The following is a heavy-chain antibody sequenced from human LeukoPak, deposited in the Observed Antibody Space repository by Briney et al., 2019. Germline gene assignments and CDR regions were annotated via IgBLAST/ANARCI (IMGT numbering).Heavy chain of an antibody. CDR1: GFTFSSYS. D-gene: IGHD6-6*01. CDR2: ISSSSSYI. CDR3: ARDRGGVAARRREGYYYYYGMDV. V-gene: IGHV3-21*01. Sequence: PGGSLRLSCAAPGFTFSSYSMNWVRQAPGKGLEWVSSISSSSSYIYYADSVKGRFTISRDNAKNSLYLQMNSLRAEDTAVYYCARDRGGVAARRREGYYYYYGMDVWGQGTTVTVSS. J-gene: IGHJ6*02.